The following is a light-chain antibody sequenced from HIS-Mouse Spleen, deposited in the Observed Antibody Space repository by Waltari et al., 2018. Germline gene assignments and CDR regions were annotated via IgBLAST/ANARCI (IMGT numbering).Light chain of an antibody. J-gene: IGLJ2*01. CDR2: EGS. CDR1: SSYVGSYNL. V-gene: IGLV2-23*01. Sequence: QSALTQPASVSGSPGQSITISCTGTSSYVGSYNLVSWYQQPPGKAPNHMIYEGSKRASGVSNRFSGSKSGNTASLTISGLQAEDEADYYCCSYAGSSTHVVFGGGTKLTVL. CDR3: CSYAGSSTHVV.